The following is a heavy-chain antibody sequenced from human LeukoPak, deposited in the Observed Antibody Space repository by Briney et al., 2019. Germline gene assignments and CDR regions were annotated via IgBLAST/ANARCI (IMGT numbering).Heavy chain of an antibody. CDR3: ARARGSYSLDY. J-gene: IGHJ4*02. Sequence: GGSLRLSCAASGFIFSDYYMTWIRQAPGKGLEWVSYISSSGSTMYYADSVKGRFTISRDNAKNSLYLQMSSLRAEDTALYYCARARGSYSLDYRGQGTLVTVSS. D-gene: IGHD1-26*01. CDR2: ISSSGSTM. CDR1: GFIFSDYY. V-gene: IGHV3-11*01.